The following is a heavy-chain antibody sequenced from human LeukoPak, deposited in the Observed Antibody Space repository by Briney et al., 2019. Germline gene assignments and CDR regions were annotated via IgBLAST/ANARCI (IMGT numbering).Heavy chain of an antibody. V-gene: IGHV3-43*02. CDR1: GFTFDDYA. D-gene: IGHD2-2*01. J-gene: IGHJ4*02. Sequence: GGSLRLSCAASGFTFDDYAMHWVRQAQGKGLEWVSLISGDGGSTYYADSVKGRFTISRDNSITSLYLQMNSLRTEDTALYYCAKDNYRSRIVVVPAAMDYWGQGTLVTVSS. CDR2: ISGDGGST. CDR3: AKDNYRSRIVVVPAAMDY.